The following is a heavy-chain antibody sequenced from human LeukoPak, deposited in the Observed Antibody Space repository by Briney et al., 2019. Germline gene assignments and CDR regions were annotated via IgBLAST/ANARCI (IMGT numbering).Heavy chain of an antibody. D-gene: IGHD2-2*01. Sequence: SETLSLTCAVYGGSISSYYWSWIRQPPGKGLEWIGYIYYSGSTNYNPSLKSRVTISVDTSKNQFSLKLSSVTAADTAVYYCARSRYHCSSTSCSAGAFDYWGQGTLVTVSS. CDR3: ARSRYHCSSTSCSAGAFDY. V-gene: IGHV4-59*01. CDR2: IYYSGST. CDR1: GGSISSYY. J-gene: IGHJ4*02.